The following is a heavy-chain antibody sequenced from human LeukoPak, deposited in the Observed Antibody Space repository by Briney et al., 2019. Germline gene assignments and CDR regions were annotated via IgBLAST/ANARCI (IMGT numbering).Heavy chain of an antibody. D-gene: IGHD3-9*01. CDR3: AREPPYYDILTGYSPAGPAFDY. V-gene: IGHV4-61*02. CDR2: ISSSGST. Sequence: SETLSLTCTVSGDSISSGDYYWSWIRQPAGKGLEWIGRISSSGSTNYNPSLKSRVTISVDTSKNQFSLKLSSVTAADTAVYYCAREPPYYDILTGYSPAGPAFDYWGQGTLVTVSS. CDR1: GDSISSGDYY. J-gene: IGHJ4*02.